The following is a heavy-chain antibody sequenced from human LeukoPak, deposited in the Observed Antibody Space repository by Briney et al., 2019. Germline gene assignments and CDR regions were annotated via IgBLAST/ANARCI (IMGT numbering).Heavy chain of an antibody. V-gene: IGHV3-7*04. J-gene: IGHJ4*02. CDR2: INQDGSDE. CDR3: ARDCSRISCYADY. Sequence: GGSLRLSCAASGFTFSNYWMSWVRQAPGKGLEWVASINQDGSDEHYVDSVKGRFTISRDNAKNSLYLQMNSLRAEDTAVYYCARDCSRISCYADYWGQGTLVTVSS. D-gene: IGHD2-2*01. CDR1: GFTFSNYW.